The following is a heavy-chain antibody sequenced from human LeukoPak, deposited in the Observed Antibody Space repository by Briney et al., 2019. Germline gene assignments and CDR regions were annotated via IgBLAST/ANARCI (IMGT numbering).Heavy chain of an antibody. V-gene: IGHV3-23*01. D-gene: IGHD3-22*01. J-gene: IGHJ4*02. CDR2: ISGSGGST. Sequence: GGSLRLSCAASGFTFSSYAMSWVRQAPGKGLEWVSAISGSGGSTYYAVSVKGRFTISRDNSKNTLYLQMNSLRAEDTAVYYCAKGIYYYDSSGPDYWGQGTLVTVSS. CDR3: AKGIYYYDSSGPDY. CDR1: GFTFSSYA.